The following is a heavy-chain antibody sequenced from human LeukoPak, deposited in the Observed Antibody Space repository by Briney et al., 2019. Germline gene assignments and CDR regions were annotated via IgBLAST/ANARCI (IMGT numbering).Heavy chain of an antibody. D-gene: IGHD5-18*01. CDR2: IYYSGST. CDR1: GGSISSYY. CDR3: AGAGSYGFWFDY. J-gene: IGHJ4*02. V-gene: IGHV4-59*01. Sequence: KPSETLSLTCTVSGGSISSYYWSWIRQPPGKGLEWIGYIYYSGSTNYNPSLKSRVTISVDTSKNQFSLKLSSVTAADTAVYYCAGAGSYGFWFDYWGQGTLVTVSS.